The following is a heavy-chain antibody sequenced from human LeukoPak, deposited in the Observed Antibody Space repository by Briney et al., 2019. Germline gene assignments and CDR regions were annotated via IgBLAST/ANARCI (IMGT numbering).Heavy chain of an antibody. CDR3: ARAQVGYNWFDP. D-gene: IGHD1-26*01. V-gene: IGHV3-23*01. CDR1: GFTFSSYG. J-gene: IGHJ5*02. Sequence: GGTLRLSCAASGFTFSSYGMSWVRQAPGKGLEWVSAISGSGGSTYYADSVKGRFTISRDNSKNTLYLQMDGLRAEDTAVYYCARAQVGYNWFDPWGQGTLVTVSS. CDR2: ISGSGGST.